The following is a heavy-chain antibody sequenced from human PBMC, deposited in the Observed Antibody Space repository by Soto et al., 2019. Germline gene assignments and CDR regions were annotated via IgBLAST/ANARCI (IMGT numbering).Heavy chain of an antibody. V-gene: IGHV1-69*06. D-gene: IGHD3-10*01. J-gene: IGHJ6*03. CDR3: ARGMTMVRGVIHYHMDV. Sequence: ASVKVSCKASGGTFSSYAISWVRQAPGQGLEWMGGIIPIFGTANYSQKFQGRVTTTGDKSTSTAYMELSSLRSEDTAVYYCARGMTMVRGVIHYHMDVWGQGTTVTVSS. CDR2: IIPIFGTA. CDR1: GGTFSSYA.